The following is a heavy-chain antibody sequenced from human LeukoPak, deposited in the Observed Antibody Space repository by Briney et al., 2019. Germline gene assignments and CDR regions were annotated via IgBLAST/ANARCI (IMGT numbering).Heavy chain of an antibody. Sequence: ASVKVSCKASGYTFTSYDINWVRQATGQGLEWMGWINPNSGGTNYAQKFQGRVTMTRDTSISTAYMELSRLRSDDTAVYYCARDPHQLDSAAGGWFDPWGQGTLVTVSS. CDR2: INPNSGGT. D-gene: IGHD6-25*01. J-gene: IGHJ5*02. CDR3: ARDPHQLDSAAGGWFDP. V-gene: IGHV1-2*02. CDR1: GYTFTSYD.